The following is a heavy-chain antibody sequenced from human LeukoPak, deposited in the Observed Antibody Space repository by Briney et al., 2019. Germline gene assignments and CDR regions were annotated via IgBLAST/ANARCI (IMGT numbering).Heavy chain of an antibody. D-gene: IGHD3-3*01. Sequence: SETLSLTCTVSGGSISSGSYYWSWIRQPAGKGLEWIGRIYTSGSTNYNPSLKSRVTISVDTSKNQFSLKLSSVTAADTAVYYCAREEADTYYDFWSGYYNYWGQGTLVTVSS. CDR3: AREEADTYYDFWSGYYNY. V-gene: IGHV4-61*02. CDR1: GGSISSGSYY. CDR2: IYTSGST. J-gene: IGHJ4*02.